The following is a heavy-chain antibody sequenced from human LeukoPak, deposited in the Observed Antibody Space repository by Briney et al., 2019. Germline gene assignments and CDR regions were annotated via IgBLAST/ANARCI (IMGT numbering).Heavy chain of an antibody. CDR3: ASLYDILTGRLDY. CDR1: GGSISSYY. V-gene: IGHV4-39*01. D-gene: IGHD3-9*01. J-gene: IGHJ4*02. Sequence: PSETLSLTCTVSGGSISSYYWGWIRQPPGKGLEWIGSIYYSGSTYYNPSLKSRVTISVDTSKNQFSLKLSSVTAADTAVYYCASLYDILTGRLDYWGQGTLVTVSS. CDR2: IYYSGST.